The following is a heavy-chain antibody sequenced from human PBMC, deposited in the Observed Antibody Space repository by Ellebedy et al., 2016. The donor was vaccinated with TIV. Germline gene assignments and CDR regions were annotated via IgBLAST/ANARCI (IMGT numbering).Heavy chain of an antibody. CDR2: ISGSGGST. Sequence: GGSLRLSXAASGFTFSSYSMNWVRQAPGKGLEWVSAISGSGGSTYYADSVKGRFTISRDNSKNTLYLQMNSLRAEDTAVYYCAKALAYYYDSSGYPDYWGQGTLVTVSS. D-gene: IGHD3-22*01. CDR3: AKALAYYYDSSGYPDY. V-gene: IGHV3-23*01. J-gene: IGHJ4*02. CDR1: GFTFSSYS.